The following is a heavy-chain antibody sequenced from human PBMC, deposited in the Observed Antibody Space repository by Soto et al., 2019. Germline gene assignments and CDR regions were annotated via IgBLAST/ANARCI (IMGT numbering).Heavy chain of an antibody. V-gene: IGHV4-39*01. CDR2: IYYSGST. Sequence: QLQLQESGPGLVKPSETLSLTCTVSGGSISSSSYYWGWIRQPPGKGLEWIGSIYYSGSTYYNPSLKSRVTISVDTSKNQFSLKLSSVTAADTAVYYCAGIGPNCSGGSCYLWGASKDVWGQGTTVTVSS. D-gene: IGHD2-15*01. CDR1: GGSISSSSYY. CDR3: AGIGPNCSGGSCYLWGASKDV. J-gene: IGHJ6*02.